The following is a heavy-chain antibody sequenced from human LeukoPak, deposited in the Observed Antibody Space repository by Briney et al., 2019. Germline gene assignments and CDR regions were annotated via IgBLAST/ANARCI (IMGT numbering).Heavy chain of an antibody. Sequence: TASETLSLTCAIYGGSFSGYSWTWIRQPPGKGLEWIGEISHFGSTKYIPSLESRVSLSLDTSKNQFSLKLSSVTAADTAVYYCARDSGTTGEVKFDPWGQGTLVTVSS. D-gene: IGHD3-10*01. CDR2: ISHFGST. CDR1: GGSFSGYS. J-gene: IGHJ5*02. CDR3: ARDSGTTGEVKFDP. V-gene: IGHV4-34*01.